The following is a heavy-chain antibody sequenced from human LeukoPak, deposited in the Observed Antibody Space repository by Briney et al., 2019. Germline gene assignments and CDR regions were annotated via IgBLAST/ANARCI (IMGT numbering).Heavy chain of an antibody. V-gene: IGHV7-4-1*02. D-gene: IGHD3-16*01. CDR1: GYTFTSYA. CDR2: INTNTGNP. CDR3: ARDPSTYYNYVWVGASGAFDI. Sequence: ASVKVSCKASGYTFTSYAMNWVRQAPGQGLEWMGWINTNTGNPTYAQGFTGRFVFSLDTSVSTAYLQISSLKAEDTAVYYCARDPSTYYNYVWVGASGAFDIWGQGTMVTVSS. J-gene: IGHJ3*02.